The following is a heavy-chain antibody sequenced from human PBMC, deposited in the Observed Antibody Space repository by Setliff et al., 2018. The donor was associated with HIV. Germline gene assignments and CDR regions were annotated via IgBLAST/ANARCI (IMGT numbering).Heavy chain of an antibody. V-gene: IGHV3-21*01. CDR1: GFTFSDYT. CDR3: AKAPGWLFLSHY. Sequence: PGGSLRLSCAASGFTFSDYTMNWVRQAPGKGLEWVSSISTGGHFIYYADSVKGRFTISRDNAKNSLYPQMNSLRAEDTAVYYCAKAPGWLFLSHYWGQGTLVTVSS. CDR2: ISTGGHFI. D-gene: IGHD3-22*01. J-gene: IGHJ4*02.